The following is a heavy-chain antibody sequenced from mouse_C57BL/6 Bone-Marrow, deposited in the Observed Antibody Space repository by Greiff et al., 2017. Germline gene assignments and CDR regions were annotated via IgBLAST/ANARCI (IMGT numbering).Heavy chain of an antibody. CDR3: AREAIYCDYDRHGYDYAMGY. D-gene: IGHD2-4*01. CDR1: GYTFTSYW. Sequence: QVQLQPSGAALATPGASVKLSCKASGYTFTSYWMHWVKQRPGPGLEWLGYINPSSGYTKYNQTFKDKATLTAAKSSSTADMQLSSQTYEDSAVDYGAREAIYCDYDRHGYDYAMGYWGQGTSVTVSS. J-gene: IGHJ4*01. CDR2: INPSSGYT. V-gene: IGHV1-7*01.